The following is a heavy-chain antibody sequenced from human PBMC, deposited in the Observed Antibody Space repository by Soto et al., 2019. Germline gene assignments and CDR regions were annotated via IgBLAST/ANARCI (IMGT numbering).Heavy chain of an antibody. Sequence: XETLSLTCTVSGSSISGFYWSWIRKSAGKGLDWIGRIYATGTTDYNPSLKSRVMMSVDTSKKQFSLKLRSVTAADTAVYYCVRDGTKTLRDWFDPWGQGISATVSS. CDR1: GSSISGFY. CDR3: VRDGTKTLRDWFDP. V-gene: IGHV4-4*07. J-gene: IGHJ5*02. CDR2: IYATGTT. D-gene: IGHD1-1*01.